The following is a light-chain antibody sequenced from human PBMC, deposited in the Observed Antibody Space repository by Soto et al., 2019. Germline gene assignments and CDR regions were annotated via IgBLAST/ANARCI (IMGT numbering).Light chain of an antibody. CDR3: QQYGGSTQT. J-gene: IGKJ1*01. V-gene: IGKV3-20*01. CDR2: GAS. CDR1: QGVGKY. Sequence: LMTQSAATLGSSPGVRGLHSCRDSQGVGKYLVWYQQTPGQAPRLIIHGASSRETGVPDRISGRGSGQACSPSITRLEPEDVSVDFCQQYGGSTQTFGQGTKVDIK.